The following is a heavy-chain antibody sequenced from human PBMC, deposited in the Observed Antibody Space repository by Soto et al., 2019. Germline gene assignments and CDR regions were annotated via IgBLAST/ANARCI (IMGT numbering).Heavy chain of an antibody. CDR2: IHYSGTT. CDR3: AAGEASSRNLAPYYLDF. D-gene: IGHD6-13*01. V-gene: IGHV4-59*01. CDR1: GGSMRNYF. Sequence: PSETLSLTCTVSGGSMRNYFWTWIRQPPGKGLEWIGYIHYSGTTSFFPSYNPSLRSRVTISEDTSKNQFSLKLLSVTTADTAVYFCAAGEASSRNLAPYYLDFCGQGTLVTVSP. J-gene: IGHJ4*02.